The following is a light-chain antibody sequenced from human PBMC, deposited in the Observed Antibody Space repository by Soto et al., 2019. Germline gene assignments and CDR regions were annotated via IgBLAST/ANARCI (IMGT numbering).Light chain of an antibody. J-gene: IGKJ1*01. V-gene: IGKV1-9*01. CDR1: QVISTS. CDR3: QQYNSYPWT. Sequence: DIQLTQSPSFLSPSIGESVTITCRASQVISTSLAWYQVKPGKAPKLLIYAASTLESGVPSRFSATVSGTEFSLTITSLQPEDFATYYCQQYNSYPWTFGQGTK. CDR2: AAS.